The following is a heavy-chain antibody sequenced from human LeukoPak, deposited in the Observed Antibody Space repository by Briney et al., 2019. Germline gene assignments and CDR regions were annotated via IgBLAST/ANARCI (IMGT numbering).Heavy chain of an antibody. V-gene: IGHV1-46*01. D-gene: IGHD3-10*01. CDR2: INPSGGST. CDR1: GYTFTGYY. Sequence: ASVKVSCKASGYTFTGYYMHWVRQAPGQGLEWMGIINPSGGSTSYAQKFQGRVTMTRDTSTSTVYMELSSLRSEDTAVYYCARDDVTMVRGVPFDYWGQGTLVTVSS. CDR3: ARDDVTMVRGVPFDY. J-gene: IGHJ4*02.